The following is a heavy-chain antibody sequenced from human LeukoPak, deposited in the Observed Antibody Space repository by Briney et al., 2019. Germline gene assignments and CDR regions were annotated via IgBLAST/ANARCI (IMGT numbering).Heavy chain of an antibody. CDR1: GGSFSGYY. Sequence: SETLSLTCAVYGGSFSGYYWSWIRQPPGKGLEWIGEINHSGSTNYNPSLKSRVTISVDTSKNQFSLKLSSVTAADTAVYYCARGKTPYRFDYWGQGTQVTVSS. CDR3: ARGKTPYRFDY. D-gene: IGHD1-26*01. V-gene: IGHV4-34*01. CDR2: INHSGST. J-gene: IGHJ4*02.